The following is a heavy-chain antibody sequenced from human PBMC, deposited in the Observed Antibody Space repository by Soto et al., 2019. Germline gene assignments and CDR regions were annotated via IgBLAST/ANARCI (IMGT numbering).Heavy chain of an antibody. CDR3: ARGYYDSSGYHDAFDI. J-gene: IGHJ3*02. CDR1: GFTFSSYA. CDR2: ISHDGSNK. V-gene: IGHV3-30-3*01. D-gene: IGHD3-22*01. Sequence: GGSLRLSCAASGFTFSSYAMHWVRQAPGKGLEWVAVISHDGSNKYYADSVKGRFTISRDNSKNTLYLQMNSLRAEDTAVYYCARGYYDSSGYHDAFDIWGQGTMVTVSS.